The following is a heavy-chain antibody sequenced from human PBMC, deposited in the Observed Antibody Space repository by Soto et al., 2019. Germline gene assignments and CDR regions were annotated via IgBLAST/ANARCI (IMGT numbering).Heavy chain of an antibody. CDR1: GFTFSNAW. J-gene: IGHJ4*02. Sequence: EVQLVESGGGLVKPGGALRLSCAASGFTFSNAWMSWVRQAPGKGLEWVGLIKKQADGGTTEYAAPLKGRFTISRDDSENTLYLQMSILQTEDTAVYYCRTQWLDWGQGTLVTVSS. CDR2: IKKQADGGTT. V-gene: IGHV3-15*01. CDR3: RTQWLD. D-gene: IGHD6-19*01.